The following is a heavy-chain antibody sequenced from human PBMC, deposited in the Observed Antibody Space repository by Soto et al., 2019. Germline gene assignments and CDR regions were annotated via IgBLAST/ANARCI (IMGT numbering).Heavy chain of an antibody. CDR2: IYHSGST. V-gene: IGHV4-4*02. D-gene: IGHD2-15*01. Sequence: PSERLALSSAVCGGCISSRNWWSWVRQPPGKGLEWIGEIYHSGSTNYNPSLKSRVTISVDKSKNQFSLKLSSVTAADTAVYYCARENQSYCSGGSCYPPQSGMDVWGQGTTVTVSS. J-gene: IGHJ6*02. CDR3: ARENQSYCSGGSCYPPQSGMDV. CDR1: GGCISSRNW.